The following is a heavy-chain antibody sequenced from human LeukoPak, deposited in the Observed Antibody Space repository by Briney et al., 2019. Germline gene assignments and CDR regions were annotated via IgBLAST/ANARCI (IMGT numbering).Heavy chain of an antibody. CDR1: GYTFTSYY. CDR3: ARDPINDHDFWSASALDACDI. D-gene: IGHD3-3*01. V-gene: IGHV1-46*01. J-gene: IGHJ3*02. CDR2: INLSGGST. Sequence: ASVKVSCKASGYTFTSYYMHWVRQAPGQGLEWMGIINLSGGSTSYAQKFQGRVTITTDESTSTAYMELSSLRSEDTAVYYCARDPINDHDFWSASALDACDIWGQGTVVTVSS.